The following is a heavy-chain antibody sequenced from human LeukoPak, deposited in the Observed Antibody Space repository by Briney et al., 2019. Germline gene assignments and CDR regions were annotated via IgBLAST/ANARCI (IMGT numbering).Heavy chain of an antibody. D-gene: IGHD6-13*01. V-gene: IGHV3-21*01. CDR1: GFTFSSFT. CDR2: ISSSSSYI. CDR3: ARGGPAAGRFDY. Sequence: GGSLRLSCAASGFTFSSFTMNWVRQAPGKGLEWVSSISSSSSYIYSADSVKGRFTISRDNARNSLYLRMNSLRAEDTAVYYCARGGPAAGRFDYWGQGTLVTVSS. J-gene: IGHJ4*02.